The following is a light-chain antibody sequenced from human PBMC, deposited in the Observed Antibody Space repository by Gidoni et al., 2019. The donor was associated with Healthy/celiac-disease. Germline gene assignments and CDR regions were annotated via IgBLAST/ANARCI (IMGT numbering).Light chain of an antibody. V-gene: IGKV1-33*01. J-gene: IGKJ3*01. CDR1: QDISHY. Sequence: DIQMPQSPSSLSASVGDRVTITCQASQDISHYLNWYQQKPGKAPKPLIYDASNLETGVPSRFSGSGSVTDFTFTISSLQPEDIATYYCQQYDNLFGPGTKVDIK. CDR2: DAS. CDR3: QQYDNL.